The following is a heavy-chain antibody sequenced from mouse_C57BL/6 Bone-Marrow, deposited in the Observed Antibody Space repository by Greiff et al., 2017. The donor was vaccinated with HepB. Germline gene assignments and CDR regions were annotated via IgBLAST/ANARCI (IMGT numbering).Heavy chain of an antibody. CDR2: ISSGGSYT. CDR3: ARWLLRGEFAY. CDR1: GFTFSSYG. Sequence: EVQLQESGGDLVKPGGSLKLSCAASGFTFSSYGMSWVRQTPDKRLEWVATISSGGSYTYYPDSVKGRFTISRDNAKNTLYLQMSSLKSEATAMYYCARWLLRGEFAYWGQGTLVTVSA. J-gene: IGHJ3*01. V-gene: IGHV5-6*01. D-gene: IGHD2-3*01.